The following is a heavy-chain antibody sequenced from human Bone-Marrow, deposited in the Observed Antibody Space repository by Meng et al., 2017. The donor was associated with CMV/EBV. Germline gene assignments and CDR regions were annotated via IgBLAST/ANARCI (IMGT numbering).Heavy chain of an antibody. CDR3: ARDFRPQQQLVFYYYYGMDV. Sequence: ASVKVSCKASGYTFTSYGISWVRQAPGQGLEWMGWISAYNGNTNYAQKLQGRVTMTTDTSTSTAYMELRSLRSEDTAVYYCARDFRPQQQLVFYYYYGMDVWGQGTTVTVSS. D-gene: IGHD6-13*01. V-gene: IGHV1-18*01. J-gene: IGHJ6*02. CDR1: GYTFTSYG. CDR2: ISAYNGNT.